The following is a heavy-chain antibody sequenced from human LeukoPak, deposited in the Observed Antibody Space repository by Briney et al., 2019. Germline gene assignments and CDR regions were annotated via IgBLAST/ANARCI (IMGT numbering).Heavy chain of an antibody. Sequence: SGGSLRLSCAASGFTFISFAMSWVRQAPGKGLEWVSTISSSGGSTYYADSVKGRFTISIDNSKNTLYLQMNSLRAEDTAVSYCWKVVSATTRGYFDYWGQGTLVTVSS. D-gene: IGHD1-26*01. J-gene: IGHJ4*02. CDR1: GFTFISFA. CDR3: WKVVSATTRGYFDY. V-gene: IGHV3-23*01. CDR2: ISSSGGST.